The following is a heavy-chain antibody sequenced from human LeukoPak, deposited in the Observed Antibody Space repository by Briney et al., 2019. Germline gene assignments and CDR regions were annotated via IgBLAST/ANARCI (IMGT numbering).Heavy chain of an antibody. D-gene: IGHD3/OR15-3a*01. J-gene: IGHJ4*02. CDR2: INLDGTEE. CDR3: ASGRHDFLH. CDR1: GFAFSTYW. Sequence: GGSLRLSCAASGFAFSTYWMTWVRQAPGKGLEWVADINLDGTEEHYVDSSLKGRFTISRDNAKNSLYLQMTSLRVEDTAVYYCASGRHDFLHWGQGTLVTVSS. V-gene: IGHV3-7*01.